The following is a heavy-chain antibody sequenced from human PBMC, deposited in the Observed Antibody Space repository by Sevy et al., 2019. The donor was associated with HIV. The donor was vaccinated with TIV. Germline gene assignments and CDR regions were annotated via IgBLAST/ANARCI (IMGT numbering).Heavy chain of an antibody. J-gene: IGHJ6*02. Sequence: ASVKVSCKASGYTFTSYGISWVRQAPGQGLEWMGWISAYNGNTNYAQKLQGRVTMTTDTSTSTAYMELRSLRSDDTAVYYCARVLGTTLTRILYYYYGMDVWGQGTTVTVSS. CDR2: ISAYNGNT. V-gene: IGHV1-18*01. D-gene: IGHD4-4*01. CDR3: ARVLGTTLTRILYYYYGMDV. CDR1: GYTFTSYG.